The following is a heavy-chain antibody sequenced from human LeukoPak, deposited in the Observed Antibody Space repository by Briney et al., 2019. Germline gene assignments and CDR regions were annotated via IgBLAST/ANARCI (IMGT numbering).Heavy chain of an antibody. V-gene: IGHV3-23*01. J-gene: IGHJ4*02. D-gene: IGHD3-9*01. Sequence: GGSLRLSCAASGVTFSSYAMSWVRQAPGKGLEWVSSISGSGGSTCYADSVKGRFTTSRDNSKNMLYLQMNSLRAEDTAVYYCAKLLNNRYFDSNFDYWGQGTLVTVSS. CDR3: AKLLNNRYFDSNFDY. CDR1: GVTFSSYA. CDR2: ISGSGGST.